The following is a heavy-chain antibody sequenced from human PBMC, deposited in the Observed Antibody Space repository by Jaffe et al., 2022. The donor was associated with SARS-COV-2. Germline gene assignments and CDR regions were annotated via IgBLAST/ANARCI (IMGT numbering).Heavy chain of an antibody. CDR2: ISGSGGST. CDR3: AKAGRLFRGIAAEYFDY. CDR1: GFTFSSYA. J-gene: IGHJ4*02. V-gene: IGHV3-23*01. Sequence: EVQLLESGGGLVQPGGSLRLSCAASGFTFSSYAMSWVRQAPGKGLEWVSAISGSGGSTYYADSVKGRFTISRDNSKNTLYLQMNSLRAEDTAVYYCAKAGRLFRGIAAEYFDYWGQGTLVTVSS. D-gene: IGHD6-13*01.